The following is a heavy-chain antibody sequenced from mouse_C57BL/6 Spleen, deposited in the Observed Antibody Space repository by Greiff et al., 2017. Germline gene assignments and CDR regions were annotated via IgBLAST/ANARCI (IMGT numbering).Heavy chain of an antibody. CDR3: ARDEDYYRSSYFDY. V-gene: IGHV1-53*01. J-gene: IGHJ2*01. D-gene: IGHD1-1*01. CDR1: GYTFTSYW. CDR2: INPRNGGT. Sequence: QVQLQQPGTELVKPGASVKLSCKASGYTFTSYWMHWVKQRPGQGLEWIGNINPRNGGTNYNEKFKSKATLTVDKSSSTAYMQRISLTSEDSAVYYCARDEDYYRSSYFDYWGQGTTLTVSS.